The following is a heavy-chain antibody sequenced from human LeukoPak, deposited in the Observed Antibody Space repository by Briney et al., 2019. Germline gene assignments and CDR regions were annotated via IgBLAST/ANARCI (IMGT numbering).Heavy chain of an antibody. J-gene: IGHJ4*02. CDR2: IYYSGST. Sequence: PSETLSLTCTVSGGSILNYYWSWIRQPPGKGLEWIGYIYYSGSTNYNPSLKSRVTISVDTSKNQFSLKLSSVTAADTAVYYCAAFGGVIVPLDYWGQGTLVTVSS. D-gene: IGHD3-16*02. V-gene: IGHV4-59*01. CDR3: AAFGGVIVPLDY. CDR1: GGSILNYY.